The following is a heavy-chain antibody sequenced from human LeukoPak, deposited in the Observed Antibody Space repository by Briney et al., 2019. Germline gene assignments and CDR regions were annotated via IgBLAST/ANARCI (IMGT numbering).Heavy chain of an antibody. J-gene: IGHJ6*04. CDR1: RFTFSSYA. CDR2: ISSNGGST. V-gene: IGHV3-64D*06. D-gene: IGHD2-15*01. CDR3: VKVKYCSGGSCYGSYGMEV. Sequence: EGSLRLSRSASRFTFSSYAMHWVRQAPGKGLEYVSAISSNGGSTYYADSVKGRFTISRDNSKNTLYLQMSSLRAEDTAVYYCVKVKYCSGGSCYGSYGMEVWGKGTTVTVSS.